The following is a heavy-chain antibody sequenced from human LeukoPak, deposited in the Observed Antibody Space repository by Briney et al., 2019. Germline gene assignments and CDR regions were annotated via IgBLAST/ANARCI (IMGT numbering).Heavy chain of an antibody. CDR1: GFTFSSYA. Sequence: PGGSLKLSCAGSGFTFSSYAMTWVRQAPGKGLEWVSVTSTSGGNTYYADSVKGRFTISRDNSKNTLYLQMNSLRAEDTAVYYCAKTVAGTGNFHHWGQGNLDTVSS. D-gene: IGHD6-19*01. J-gene: IGHJ1*01. CDR3: AKTVAGTGNFHH. CDR2: TSTSGGNT. V-gene: IGHV3-23*01.